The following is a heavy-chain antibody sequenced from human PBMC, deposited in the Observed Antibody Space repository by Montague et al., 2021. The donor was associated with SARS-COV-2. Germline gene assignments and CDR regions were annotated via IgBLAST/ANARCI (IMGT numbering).Heavy chain of an antibody. Sequence: QTPSLTCTFSGFSLSTSGMCVSWIRQPPGKALEWLARIDWDDDKYYSTSLKTRLTISKDTSKNQVVLTMTNMDPVDTATYYCARTSIPAAGTAFDIWGQGTIVTVSS. J-gene: IGHJ3*02. CDR1: GFSLSTSGMC. D-gene: IGHD6-13*01. CDR2: IDWDDDK. V-gene: IGHV2-70*11. CDR3: ARTSIPAAGTAFDI.